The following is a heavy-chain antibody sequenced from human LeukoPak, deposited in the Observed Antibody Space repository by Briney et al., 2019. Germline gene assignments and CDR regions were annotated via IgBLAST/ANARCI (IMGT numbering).Heavy chain of an antibody. CDR2: ISGGGGST. D-gene: IGHD6-19*01. V-gene: IGHV3-23*01. J-gene: IGHJ4*02. CDR3: AKELGSGWDFDY. CDR1: GFTFSSYA. Sequence: GGSLRLSCAASGFTFSSYAVSWVRQAPGKGLEWVSAISGGGGSTYYADSVKGRFTISRDNSKNTLYLQMNSLRAEDTAVYYCAKELGSGWDFDYWGQGTLVTVSS.